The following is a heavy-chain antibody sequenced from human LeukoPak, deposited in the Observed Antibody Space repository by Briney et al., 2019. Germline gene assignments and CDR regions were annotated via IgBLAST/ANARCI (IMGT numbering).Heavy chain of an antibody. CDR2: IYYSGST. Sequence: SEALSLTCTVSGGSISSSSYYWGWIRQPPGKGLEWIGSIYYSGSTYYNPSLKSRVTISVDTSKNQFSLRLSSVTAADTAVYYCARADLTGPPNYFDYWGQGTLVTVSS. V-gene: IGHV4-39*07. CDR3: ARADLTGPPNYFDY. CDR1: GGSISSSSYY. J-gene: IGHJ4*02. D-gene: IGHD3-9*01.